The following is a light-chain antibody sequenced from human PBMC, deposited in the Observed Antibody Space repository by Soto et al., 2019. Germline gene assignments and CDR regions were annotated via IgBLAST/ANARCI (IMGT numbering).Light chain of an antibody. CDR2: EVS. V-gene: IGLV2-14*01. CDR1: SSDVGAYNF. J-gene: IGLJ2*01. CDR3: SSYTTNKTLL. Sequence: SALTQPASVSGSPGQSITISCTGTSSDVGAYNFVSWYQQHPGKAPKLIFYEVSNRPPGLSDRFSGSKSGTTASLTISGLQAEDEADYFCSSYTTNKTLLFGGGTKVTVL.